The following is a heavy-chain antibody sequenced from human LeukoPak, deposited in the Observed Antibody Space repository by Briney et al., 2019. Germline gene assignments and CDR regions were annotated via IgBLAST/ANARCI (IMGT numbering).Heavy chain of an antibody. CDR2: ISWDGGNI. CDR1: GFIFDDYV. V-gene: IGHV3-43D*03. J-gene: IGHJ4*02. D-gene: IGHD3-10*02. CDR3: AKDTADYCALGTCSGGFDS. Sequence: GGSLRLSCAASGFIFDDYVMHWVRQVPGKGLEWVSRISWDGGNIYYADSVKGRFTIYRDNSKNSLYLQMNSLKTEDTALYYCAKDTADYCALGTCSGGFDSWGQGTLVTVSS.